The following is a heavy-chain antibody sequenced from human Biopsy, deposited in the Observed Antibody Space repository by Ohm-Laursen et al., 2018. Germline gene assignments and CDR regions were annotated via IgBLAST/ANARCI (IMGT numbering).Heavy chain of an antibody. J-gene: IGHJ4*02. D-gene: IGHD2-15*01. CDR3: ARAVGIAAAPIDY. CDR1: GFPVSDYY. V-gene: IGHV3-11*01. CDR2: INSSGSTK. Sequence: GSLRLSCSASGFPVSDYYMSWIRQAPGRGLEWVSDINSSGSTKYHAESVKGRFTISRDNAMNSVYLQMNSLRGEDTAVYYCARAVGIAAAPIDYWGQGTLATVSS.